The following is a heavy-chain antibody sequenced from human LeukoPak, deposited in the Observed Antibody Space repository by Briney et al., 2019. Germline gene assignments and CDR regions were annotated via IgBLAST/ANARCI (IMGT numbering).Heavy chain of an antibody. CDR2: IYSGGST. V-gene: IGHV3-66*02. D-gene: IGHD3-10*01. Sequence: GGSLRLSCAASGFTVSSNYMSWVRQAPGKGLEWVSVIYSGGSTYYADSVKGRFTISRDNSKNTLYLQMNSLRAEDTAVYYCARDHSYYYGSGDREYYFDYWGQGTLVTVSS. CDR3: ARDHSYYYGSGDREYYFDY. J-gene: IGHJ4*02. CDR1: GFTVSSNY.